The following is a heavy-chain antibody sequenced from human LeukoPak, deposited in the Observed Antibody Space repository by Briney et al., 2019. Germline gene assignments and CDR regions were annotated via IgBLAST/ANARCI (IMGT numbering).Heavy chain of an antibody. D-gene: IGHD3-10*01. CDR3: ARGGSSGSPHPHDAFDI. CDR1: GFTFSSYW. J-gene: IGHJ3*02. V-gene: IGHV3-7*01. Sequence: GGSLRLSCAASGFTFSSYWMSWVRQAPGKGLEWVANIKQDGSEKYYVDSMKGRFTISRDNAKNSLYLQMNSLRAEDTAVYYCARGGSSGSPHPHDAFDIWGQGTMVTVSS. CDR2: IKQDGSEK.